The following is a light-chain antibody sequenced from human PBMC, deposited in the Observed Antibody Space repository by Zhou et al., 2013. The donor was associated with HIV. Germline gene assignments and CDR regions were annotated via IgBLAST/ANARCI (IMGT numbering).Light chain of an antibody. Sequence: ATQLTQSPSSLSASLGDRVSITCRASQDIRTSLAWYQQKPGKPPKLLVYDASTLENGVSSRFRGRGSGTEFTLTISNVQPDDFATYFCQQYSSDSDYTFGQGTTLEI. J-gene: IGKJ2*01. CDR1: QDIRTS. CDR3: QQYSSDSDYT. V-gene: IGKV1-13*02. CDR2: DAS.